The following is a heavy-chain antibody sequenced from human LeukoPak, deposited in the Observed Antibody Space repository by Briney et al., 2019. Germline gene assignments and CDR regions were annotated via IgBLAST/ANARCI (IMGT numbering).Heavy chain of an antibody. CDR1: GYSISSGYY. V-gene: IGHV4-38-2*01. CDR3: ARHRDSSGYYYFFDL. CDR2: VYHSGST. Sequence: PSETLSLTCAVSGYSISSGYYWGWIRQPPGKGPEWIGSVYHSGSTYYNPSLKSRVTISVDTSKNQFSLRLSSVTAADTAVYYCARHRDSSGYYYFFDLWGRGTLVTVSS. J-gene: IGHJ2*01. D-gene: IGHD3-22*01.